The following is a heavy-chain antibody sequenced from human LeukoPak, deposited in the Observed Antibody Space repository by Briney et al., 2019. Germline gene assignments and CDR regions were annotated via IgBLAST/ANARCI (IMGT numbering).Heavy chain of an antibody. J-gene: IGHJ4*02. Sequence: PGGSLRLSCAASGFTFSINGMNLVRQAPGKGLEWVAFIRYDGNNIYYADSVKGRFTISRDNSKNTLYMQMNSLIAEDTAVYYCAKDRSVYYDSSGYFDYWGQGTLVTVSS. CDR1: GFTFSING. CDR3: AKDRSVYYDSSGYFDY. CDR2: IRYDGNNI. D-gene: IGHD3-22*01. V-gene: IGHV3-30*02.